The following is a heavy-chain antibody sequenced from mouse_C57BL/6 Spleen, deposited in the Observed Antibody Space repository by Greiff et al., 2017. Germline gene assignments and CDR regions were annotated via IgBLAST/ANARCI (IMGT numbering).Heavy chain of an antibody. CDR2: INPSTGGT. D-gene: IGHD4-1*01. CDR3: ARNWYFDY. CDR1: GYSFTGYY. Sequence: VQLQQSGPELVKPGASVKISCKASGYSFTGYYMNWVKQSPEKSLEWIGEINPSTGGTTYNQKFKAKATLTVDKSSSTAYMQLKSLTSEDSAVYYCARNWYFDYWGQGTTLTVSS. V-gene: IGHV1-42*01. J-gene: IGHJ2*01.